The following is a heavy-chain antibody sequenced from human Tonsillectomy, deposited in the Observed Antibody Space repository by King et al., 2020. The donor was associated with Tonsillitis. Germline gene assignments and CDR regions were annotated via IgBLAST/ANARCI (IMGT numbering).Heavy chain of an antibody. Sequence: VQLVQSGGGLVQPGRSLRLSCTASGFTFGDYAMSWFRQAPGKGLEWVGFIKTKAYGETTEYAASVKGRFIISRDDSKSIAYLQMTSLKTEDTVVFYCTRRGYSSGWYYYYGMDVWGQGTTVTVSS. CDR2: IKTKAYGETT. V-gene: IGHV3-49*03. CDR1: GFTFGDYA. D-gene: IGHD6-19*01. CDR3: TRRGYSSGWYYYYGMDV. J-gene: IGHJ6*02.